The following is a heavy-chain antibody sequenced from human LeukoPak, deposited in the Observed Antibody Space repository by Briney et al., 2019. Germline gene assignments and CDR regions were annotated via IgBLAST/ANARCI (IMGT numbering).Heavy chain of an antibody. CDR3: ARVSAGSYDPIFDN. D-gene: IGHD1-26*01. J-gene: IGHJ4*02. V-gene: IGHV3-23*01. Sequence: EGSLRLSCAASGFTFSSYAMSWVRQAPGKGLEWVSAISGSGGSTYYADSVKGRFTISRDNSKNTLYLQMNSLRAEDTAVYYCARVSAGSYDPIFDNWGQGTLVTVSS. CDR1: GFTFSSYA. CDR2: ISGSGGST.